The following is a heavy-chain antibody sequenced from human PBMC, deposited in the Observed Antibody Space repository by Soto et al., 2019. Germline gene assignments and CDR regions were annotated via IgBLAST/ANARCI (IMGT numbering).Heavy chain of an antibody. CDR2: ISGSGGGT. CDR1: GYTFSSFD. V-gene: IGHV3-23*01. CDR3: AKNGCSYPACYPYYYVDV. D-gene: IGHD2-15*01. Sequence: GGSLRLSCAVSGYTFSSFDMSWVRQAPGKGLEWVSTISGSGGGTNYADSVKGRFTISRDISTYTVYLQMNSLRAEDAAVYYCAKNGCSYPACYPYYYVDVWGRGTTVTVSS. J-gene: IGHJ6*03.